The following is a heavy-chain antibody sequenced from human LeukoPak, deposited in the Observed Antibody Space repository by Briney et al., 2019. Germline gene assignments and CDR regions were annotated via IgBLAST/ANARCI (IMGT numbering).Heavy chain of an antibody. CDR1: GFTVSSDS. D-gene: IGHD3-10*02. CDR3: PELGITMIGGV. Sequence: PGGSLRLSCTVSGFTVSSDSMSWVRQAPGKGLEWVSFIYSGGSTHYSDSVKGRFTISRDNAKNSLYLQMNSLRAEDTAVYYCPELGITMIGGVWGKGTTVTISS. J-gene: IGHJ6*04. CDR2: IYSGGST. V-gene: IGHV3-53*01.